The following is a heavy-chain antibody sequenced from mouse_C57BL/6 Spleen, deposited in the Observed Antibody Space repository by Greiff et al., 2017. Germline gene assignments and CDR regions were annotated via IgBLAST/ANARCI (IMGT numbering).Heavy chain of an antibody. V-gene: IGHV1-64*01. CDR3: ARVDGKTMDY. CDR2: IYPNSGST. Sequence: VQLQQSGAELVKPGASVKLSCKASGYTFTSYWMHWVKQRPGQGLEWIGMIYPNSGSTNYNEKFKSKATLTVDKSSSTAYMQLSSLTSEDSAVYYCARVDGKTMDYWGQGTSVTVSS. J-gene: IGHJ4*01. D-gene: IGHD2-1*01. CDR1: GYTFTSYW.